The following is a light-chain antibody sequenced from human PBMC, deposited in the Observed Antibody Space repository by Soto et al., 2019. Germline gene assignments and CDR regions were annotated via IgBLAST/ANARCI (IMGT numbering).Light chain of an antibody. V-gene: IGKV1-5*03. CDR3: HQYNCFSSRT. CDR1: ESISSW. CDR2: KAS. J-gene: IGKJ1*01. Sequence: DIQMTQSPSTLSASVGDRVTITCRASESISSWLAWYQQKPGKAPKLLIYKASNLESGVPSRFSDSGSGKQFNIKMPSMQKDNFVNYSCHQYNCFSSRTVAKGTKVDIK.